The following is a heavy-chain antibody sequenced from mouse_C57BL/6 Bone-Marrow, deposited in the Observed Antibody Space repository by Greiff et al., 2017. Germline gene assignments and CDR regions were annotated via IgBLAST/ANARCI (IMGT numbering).Heavy chain of an antibody. Sequence: EVQLVESGEGLVKPGGSLKLSCAASGFTFSSYAMSWVRQTPEKRLEWVAYISSGGDYIYSADTVKGRFPISRDNARNTLYLQVGSLKSEDTAMYYCTRDITTVRSGDWYFDVWGTGTTVTVSS. D-gene: IGHD1-1*01. CDR1: GFTFSSYA. V-gene: IGHV5-9-1*02. CDR2: ISSGGDYI. J-gene: IGHJ1*03. CDR3: TRDITTVRSGDWYFDV.